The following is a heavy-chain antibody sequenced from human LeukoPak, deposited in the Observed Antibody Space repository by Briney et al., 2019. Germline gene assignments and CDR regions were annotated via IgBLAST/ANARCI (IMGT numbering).Heavy chain of an antibody. CDR1: GFTFSTYN. V-gene: IGHV3-21*01. D-gene: IGHD3-10*01. Sequence: GGPLRLSCVASGFTFSTYNMNWVRQAPGKGLEWVSSTSSSTTYMYYADSVKGRFTISRDNAENSLFLQMNSLRAEDTAVYYCARDLSGTNDQFDPWGQGTLVTVSS. J-gene: IGHJ5*02. CDR2: TSSSTTYM. CDR3: ARDLSGTNDQFDP.